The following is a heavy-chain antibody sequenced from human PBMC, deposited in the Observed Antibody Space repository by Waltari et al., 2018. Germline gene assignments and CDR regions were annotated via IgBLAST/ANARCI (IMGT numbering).Heavy chain of an antibody. CDR1: GGSISSSSYY. D-gene: IGHD4-17*01. Sequence: QLQLQESGPGLVKPSETLSLTCTVAGGSISSSSYYWGWIRQPTGKGLEWIGGIYYSGCTYSNPCRKSLVTISVDTSKNQFSLKLISVTAADTAVYYCARPGPDYGGNKRTHWYFDLWGRGTLVTVSS. J-gene: IGHJ2*01. CDR2: IYYSGCT. CDR3: ARPGPDYGGNKRTHWYFDL. V-gene: IGHV4-39*01.